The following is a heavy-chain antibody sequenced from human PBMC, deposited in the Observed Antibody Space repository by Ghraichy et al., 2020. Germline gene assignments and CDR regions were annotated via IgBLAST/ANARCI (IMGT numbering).Heavy chain of an antibody. CDR2: ISGSGGST. CDR1: GFTFSSYA. J-gene: IGHJ6*02. Sequence: GGSLRLSCAASGFTFSSYAMSWVRRAPGKGLEWVSAISGSGGSTYYADSVKGRFTISRDNSKNTLYLQMNSLRAEDTAVYYCAKEIRSYYYYYGMDVWGQGTTVTVSS. V-gene: IGHV3-23*01. CDR3: AKEIRSYYYYYGMDV.